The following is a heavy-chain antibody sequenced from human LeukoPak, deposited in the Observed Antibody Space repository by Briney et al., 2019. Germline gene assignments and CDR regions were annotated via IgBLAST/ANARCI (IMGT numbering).Heavy chain of an antibody. CDR3: AREGDYYDSSGYSFNY. CDR2: IYYSGST. CDR1: GGSISSYY. J-gene: IGHJ4*02. D-gene: IGHD3-22*01. V-gene: IGHV4-59*01. Sequence: SETLSLTCTVSGGSISSYYWSWVRQPPGKGLEWIGYIYYSGSTNYNPSLKSRVTISVDTSKNQFSLKLSSVTAADTAVYYCAREGDYYDSSGYSFNYWGQGTLVTVSS.